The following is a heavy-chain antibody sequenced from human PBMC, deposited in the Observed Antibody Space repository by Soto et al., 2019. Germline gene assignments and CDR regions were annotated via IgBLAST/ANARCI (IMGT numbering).Heavy chain of an antibody. CDR2: IYYSGST. D-gene: IGHD4-4*01. V-gene: IGHV4-59*01. CDR3: ARDTDPLYYYYYGMDV. CDR1: GGSISSYY. Sequence: SETLSLTCTVSGGSISSYYWSWIRQPPGKGLEWIGYIYYSGSTNYNPSLKSRVTISVDTSKNQFSLKLSSVTAADTAVYYCARDTDPLYYYYYGMDVWGQGTTVTVS. J-gene: IGHJ6*02.